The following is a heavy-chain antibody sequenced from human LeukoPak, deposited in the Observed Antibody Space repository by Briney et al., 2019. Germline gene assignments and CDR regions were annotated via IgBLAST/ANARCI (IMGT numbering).Heavy chain of an antibody. D-gene: IGHD1-26*01. V-gene: IGHV4-38-2*02. J-gene: IGHJ3*02. CDR3: ASAGIVGGDAFDI. CDR2: IYHSGST. CDR1: RYSISSGYY. Sequence: SETLSLTCTVSRYSISSGYYWGWIRQPPGKGLEWIGSIYHSGSTHYKPSLKSRVIISIDTSKNQFSLKLSSVTAADTAVYYCASAGIVGGDAFDIWGQGTMVTVSS.